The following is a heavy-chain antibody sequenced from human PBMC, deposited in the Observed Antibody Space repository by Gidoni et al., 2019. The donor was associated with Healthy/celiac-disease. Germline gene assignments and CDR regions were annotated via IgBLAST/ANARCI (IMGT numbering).Heavy chain of an antibody. D-gene: IGHD3-3*01. V-gene: IGHV1-46*04. Sequence: QVQLVQSGAEVKKPGASVKVSCKASGYTFTSYYMHWVRQAPGQGLEWMGIINPSGGSTSYAQKLQGRVTMTRDTSTSTVYMELSSLRSEDTAVYYCARVFLEGYYYYGMDVWGQGTTVTVSS. J-gene: IGHJ6*02. CDR2: INPSGGST. CDR1: GYTFTSYY. CDR3: ARVFLEGYYYYGMDV.